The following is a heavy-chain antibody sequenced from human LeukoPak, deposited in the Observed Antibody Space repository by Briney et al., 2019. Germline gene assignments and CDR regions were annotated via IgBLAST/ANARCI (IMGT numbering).Heavy chain of an antibody. V-gene: IGHV3-7*01. CDR2: IKQDGSEK. CDR3: ARNRYLDL. D-gene: IGHD2/OR15-2a*01. Sequence: PGGSLRLSCAASGFTFSSYAMSWVRQAPGKGLEWVANIKQDGSEKYYVDSVKGRFTISRDNAKNSLYLQMHSLRAEDTAVYYCARNRYLDLWGRGTLVTVSS. J-gene: IGHJ2*01. CDR1: GFTFSSYA.